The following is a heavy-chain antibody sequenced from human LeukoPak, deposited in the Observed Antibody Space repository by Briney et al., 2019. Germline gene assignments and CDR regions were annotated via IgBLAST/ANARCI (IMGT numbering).Heavy chain of an antibody. V-gene: IGHV4-59*02. CDR2: IYYSGST. CDR1: GGSVSGYY. J-gene: IGHJ4*02. Sequence: PSETLSLTCAVSGGSVSGYYWTWMRQPPGKGLEWIGDIYYSGSTNYNPSLESRVTISIDTSKNHFYLKLSSVTAADTAVYFCVRANYFDYWGQGTPVTVSS. CDR3: VRANYFDY.